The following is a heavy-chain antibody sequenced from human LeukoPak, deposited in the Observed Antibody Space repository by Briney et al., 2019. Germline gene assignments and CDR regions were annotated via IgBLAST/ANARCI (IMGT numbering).Heavy chain of an antibody. V-gene: IGHV3-23*01. CDR2: ITDSGGGT. Sequence: PGGSLRLSCAASGFTFSNYAMSWVRQAPGKGREWVSAITDSGGGTYYADSVKGRFTISRDNSENTLYLQMHSLRAEDTAVYYCAKHLNGTKSSDYWGQGALVTVSS. D-gene: IGHD1-7*01. CDR1: GFTFSNYA. J-gene: IGHJ4*02. CDR3: AKHLNGTKSSDY.